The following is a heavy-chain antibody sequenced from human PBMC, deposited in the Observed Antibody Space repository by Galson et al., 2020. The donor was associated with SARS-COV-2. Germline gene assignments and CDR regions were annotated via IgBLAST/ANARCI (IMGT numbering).Heavy chain of an antibody. CDR2: FDPEDGET. D-gene: IGHD6-19*01. CDR1: GYTLTELS. CDR3: ATGIAVALGYWFEP. V-gene: IGHV1-24*01. J-gene: IGHJ5*02. Sequence: GASVKVSCKVSGYTLTELSMHWVRQAPGKGLEWMGGFDPEDGETIYAQKFQGRVTMTEDTSTDTAYMELSSLRSEDTAVYYCATGIAVALGYWFEPWGQGTLVTVSS.